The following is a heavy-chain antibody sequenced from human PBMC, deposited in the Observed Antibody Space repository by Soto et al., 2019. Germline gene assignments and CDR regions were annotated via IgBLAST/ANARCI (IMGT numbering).Heavy chain of an antibody. D-gene: IGHD3-10*01. CDR3: AKDGGLPGVIDAFDL. Sequence: GSLRLSCAASGYTFSNYAVNWVRQAPGKGLEWVSSISGGYSTYYADSVKGRFAISRDNSKGTLYLQMNSLRADDTAVYYCAKDGGLPGVIDAFDLWGQGTMVNVSS. CDR1: GYTFSNYA. J-gene: IGHJ3*01. V-gene: IGHV3-23*01. CDR2: ISGGYST.